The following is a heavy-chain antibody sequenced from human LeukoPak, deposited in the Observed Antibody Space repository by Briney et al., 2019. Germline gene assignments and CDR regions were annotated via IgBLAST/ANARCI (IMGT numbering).Heavy chain of an antibody. CDR3: ARGKGVSAAGPFDY. Sequence: GGSLRLSCAASGFTVSSNYMSWVRQAPGKGLEWVSVIYSGGSTYYADSVKGRFTISRDNSKNTLYLQMDSLRAEDTAVYCCARGKGVSAAGPFDYWGQGTLVTVSS. CDR2: IYSGGST. J-gene: IGHJ4*02. V-gene: IGHV3-53*01. CDR1: GFTVSSNY. D-gene: IGHD6-13*01.